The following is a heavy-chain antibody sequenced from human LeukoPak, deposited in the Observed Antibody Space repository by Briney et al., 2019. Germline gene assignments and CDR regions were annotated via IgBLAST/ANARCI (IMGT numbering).Heavy chain of an antibody. J-gene: IGHJ4*02. CDR1: GFVFRNYF. D-gene: IGHD1-26*01. CDR2: IKQDGGEI. CDR3: ARDKVVGATIFDY. V-gene: IGHV3-7*03. Sequence: PGGSLRLSCAASGFVFRNYFMSWVRQAPGKGLEWVANIKQDGGEIYYVDSVKGRFTISRDNAKNSLYLQMSSLRAEDTAVYYCARDKVVGATIFDYWGQGTLVTVSS.